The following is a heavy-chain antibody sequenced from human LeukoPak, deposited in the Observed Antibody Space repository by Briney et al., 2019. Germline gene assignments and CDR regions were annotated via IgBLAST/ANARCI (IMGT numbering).Heavy chain of an antibody. Sequence: SRTLSLTCTVSGGSISSGDYYWSWIRQPPGKGLEWIGYIYYSGSTYYNPSLKSRVTISVDTSKNQFSLKLSSVTAADTAVYYCARGRRNVLLWFGELIWGQGTLVTVSS. CDR1: GGSISSGDYY. D-gene: IGHD3-10*01. V-gene: IGHV4-30-4*08. CDR3: ARGRRNVLLWFGELI. J-gene: IGHJ4*02. CDR2: IYYSGST.